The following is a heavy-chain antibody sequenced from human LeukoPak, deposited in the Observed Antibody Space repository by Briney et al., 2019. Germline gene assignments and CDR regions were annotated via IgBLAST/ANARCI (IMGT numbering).Heavy chain of an antibody. CDR3: ARDSGSSWYYFDY. Sequence: ASVKVSCKASGGTFSSYAISWVRQATGQGLEWMGWINPNSGGTNYAQKFQGRVTMTRDTSISTAYMELSRLRSDDTAVYYCARDSGSSWYYFDYWGQGTLVTVSS. D-gene: IGHD6-13*01. CDR1: GGTFSSYA. CDR2: INPNSGGT. J-gene: IGHJ4*02. V-gene: IGHV1-2*02.